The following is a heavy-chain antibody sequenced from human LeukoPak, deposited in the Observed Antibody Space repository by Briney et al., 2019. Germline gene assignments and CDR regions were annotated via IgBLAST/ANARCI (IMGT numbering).Heavy chain of an antibody. CDR3: SRENDSSGYSPIDY. V-gene: IGHV3-48*03. CDR1: GLTFSSYE. CDR2: ISSSGSTI. D-gene: IGHD3-22*01. Sequence: PGGSLRLSCAASGLTFSSYEMNWVRQAPGKGLEWVSYISSSGSTIYYADSVRGRFTISRDNAKNSLYLQMNSLRAEHTAVYYRSRENDSSGYSPIDYWGQGTLVTVSS. J-gene: IGHJ4*02.